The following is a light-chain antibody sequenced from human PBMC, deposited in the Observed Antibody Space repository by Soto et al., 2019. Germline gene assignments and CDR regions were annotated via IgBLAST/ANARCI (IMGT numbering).Light chain of an antibody. CDR3: QQYDTYTWT. CDR1: QSISSW. CDR2: DAS. V-gene: IGKV1-5*01. Sequence: DIQLTQSPSFLSSSVGDRVTITCRASQSISSWLAWYKQKPGKAPKLLIYDASTLESGVPSRFRGSGSGTEFTLTISSLRPDDFETYYCQQYDTYTWTFGQGTKVDIK. J-gene: IGKJ1*01.